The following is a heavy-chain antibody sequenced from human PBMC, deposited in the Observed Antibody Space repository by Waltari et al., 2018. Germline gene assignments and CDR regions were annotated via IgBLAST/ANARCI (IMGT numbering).Heavy chain of an antibody. CDR1: GVSTSDGGYY. CDR3: ARTGSFLAYFDL. J-gene: IGHJ2*01. Sequence: QVQLQESGPGLVKPSQTLSLTCNVSGVSTSDGGYYWNWIRQHPGKGLEWTGSTCYSGSAYYSPSLKSRVAISVDTSKNQFSLELSSVTAADTAVYYCARTGSFLAYFDLWGRGALVTVSS. D-gene: IGHD2-15*01. CDR2: TCYSGSA. V-gene: IGHV4-31*03.